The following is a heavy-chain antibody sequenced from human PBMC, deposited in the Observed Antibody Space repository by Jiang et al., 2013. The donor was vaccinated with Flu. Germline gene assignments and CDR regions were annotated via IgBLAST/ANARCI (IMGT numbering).Heavy chain of an antibody. J-gene: IGHJ6*02. D-gene: IGHD3-22*01. CDR3: ARDRYDSTSRSYGMDV. CDR2: IIPIFGTA. CDR1: GGTFSSYA. V-gene: IGHV1-69*13. Sequence: EVKKSGASVKVSCKASGGTFSSYAISWVRQAPGQGLEWMGGIIPIFGTANYAQKFQGRVTITADESTSTAYMELSSLRSEDTAVYYCARDRYDSTSRSYGMDVWGQGTTVTVSS.